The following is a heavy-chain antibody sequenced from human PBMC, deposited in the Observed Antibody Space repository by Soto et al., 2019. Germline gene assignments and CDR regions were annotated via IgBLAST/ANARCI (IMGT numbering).Heavy chain of an antibody. CDR1: GYTFTSYG. V-gene: IGHV1-18*01. CDR3: ARVSITIFGVVIIPFDY. D-gene: IGHD3-3*01. J-gene: IGHJ4*02. CDR2: ISAYNGNT. Sequence: ASVKVSCKASGYTFTSYGISWVRQAPGQGLEWMGWISAYNGNTNYAQKLQGRVTMTTDTSTSTAYMELRSLRSDDTAVYYCARVSITIFGVVIIPFDYWGQGTLVTVSS.